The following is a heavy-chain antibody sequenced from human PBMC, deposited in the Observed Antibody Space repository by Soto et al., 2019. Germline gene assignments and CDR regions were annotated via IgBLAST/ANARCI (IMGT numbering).Heavy chain of an antibody. CDR2: IYHSGST. Sequence: QVQLQESGPGLVKPSGTLSLTCAVSGGSISSSNWWSWVRQPPGKGLEWIGEIYHSGSTNYNPSLKRRVTISVDTSKNRFSLKLSSVTAADTAVYYCARVSGSYYYGMDVWGQGITVTVSS. CDR3: ARVSGSYYYGMDV. D-gene: IGHD1-26*01. J-gene: IGHJ6*02. CDR1: GGSISSSNW. V-gene: IGHV4-4*02.